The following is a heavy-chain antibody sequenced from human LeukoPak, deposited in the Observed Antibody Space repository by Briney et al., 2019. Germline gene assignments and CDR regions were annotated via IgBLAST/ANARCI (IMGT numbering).Heavy chain of an antibody. V-gene: IGHV4-38-2*01. D-gene: IGHD2-2*01. Sequence: LRLSCAASGFTFSSYWMHWVRQVPGKGLEWIGSIYYSGSTYYNPSLKSRVTISVDTSKNQFSLKLSSVTAADTAVYYCARGVCTSSSCYAGDYGMDVWGQGTTVTVSS. CDR2: IYYSGST. CDR3: ARGVCTSSSCYAGDYGMDV. J-gene: IGHJ6*02. CDR1: GFTFSSYW.